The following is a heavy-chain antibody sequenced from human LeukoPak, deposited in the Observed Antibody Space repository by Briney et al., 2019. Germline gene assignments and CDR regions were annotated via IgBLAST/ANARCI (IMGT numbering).Heavy chain of an antibody. CDR2: INHSGST. CDR3: ARGPSHGDYVYFDY. Sequence: SETLSLTCTVSGGSISSYYWSWIRQPPGKGLEWIGEINHSGSTNYNPSLKSRVTISVDTSKNQFSLKLSSVTAADTAVYYCARGPSHGDYVYFDYWGQGTLVTVSS. CDR1: GGSISSYY. V-gene: IGHV4-34*01. D-gene: IGHD4-17*01. J-gene: IGHJ4*02.